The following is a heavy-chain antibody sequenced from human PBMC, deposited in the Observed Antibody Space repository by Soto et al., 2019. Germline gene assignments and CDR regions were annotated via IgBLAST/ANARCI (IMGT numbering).Heavy chain of an antibody. J-gene: IGHJ6*02. V-gene: IGHV1-46*01. CDR3: AREYYYGSGSYGHGMDV. D-gene: IGHD3-10*01. CDR1: GYTFTSYY. Sequence: GASVKVSCKASGYTFTSYYMHWVRQAPGQGLEWMGIINPSGGSTSYAQKFQGRVTMTRDTSTSTVYMELSSLRSEDTAVYYCAREYYYGSGSYGHGMDVWAQGTTVTVSS. CDR2: INPSGGST.